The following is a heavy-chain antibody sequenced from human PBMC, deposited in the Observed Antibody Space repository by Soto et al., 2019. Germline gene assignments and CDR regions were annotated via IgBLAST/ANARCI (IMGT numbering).Heavy chain of an antibody. D-gene: IGHD2-2*01. J-gene: IGHJ6*02. CDR1: GGSISSYY. Sequence: QVQLQESGPGLVKPSETLSLTCTVSGGSISSYYWSWIRQPPGKGLEWIGYIYYSGSTNYTPSLKSRVTISVDTSKNQFSLKLSSVTAADPAVYYCARHVPYCSDTSHCAYGMDVWGQGTTVTVSS. CDR3: ARHVPYCSDTSHCAYGMDV. V-gene: IGHV4-59*08. CDR2: IYYSGST.